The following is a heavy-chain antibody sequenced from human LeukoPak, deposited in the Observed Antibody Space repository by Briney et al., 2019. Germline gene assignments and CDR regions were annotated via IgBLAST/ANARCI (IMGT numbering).Heavy chain of an antibody. V-gene: IGHV4-38-2*02. CDR1: GYSISSGYY. CDR3: ARLPGDGIAAAGTNHWFDP. J-gene: IGHJ5*02. CDR2: FYDSGNT. D-gene: IGHD6-13*01. Sequence: SETLSLTCTVSGYSISSGYYWGWIRQPPGKGLEWIGSFYDSGNTYYNPSLKSRVTISVDTSKNQFSLKVRSVTAADTAVYYCARLPGDGIAAAGTNHWFDPWGQGTLVTVSS.